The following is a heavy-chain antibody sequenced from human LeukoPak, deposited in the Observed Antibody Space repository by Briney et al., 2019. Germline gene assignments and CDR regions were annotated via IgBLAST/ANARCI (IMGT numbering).Heavy chain of an antibody. Sequence: GGSLRLSCAASGFTFSSYAMSWVRQAPGKGLEWVSVIYSGGSTYYADSVKGRFTISRDNSKNTLYLQMNSLRAEDTAVYYCARSRYCSSTSCRFYYYYGMDVSGQGTTVTVSS. J-gene: IGHJ6*02. CDR1: GFTFSSYA. V-gene: IGHV3-53*01. CDR3: ARSRYCSSTSCRFYYYYGMDV. D-gene: IGHD2-2*01. CDR2: IYSGGST.